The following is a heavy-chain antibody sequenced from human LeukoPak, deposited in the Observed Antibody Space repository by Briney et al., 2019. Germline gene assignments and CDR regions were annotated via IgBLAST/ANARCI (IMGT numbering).Heavy chain of an antibody. CDR3: ARAGKYYDILTGFINWFDP. Sequence: SETLSLTCTVSGGSISSYYWSWIRQPPGKGLEWIGYIYYSGSTNYNPSLKSRGTISVDPSKNQFSLKLSSVTAADTAVYYCARAGKYYDILTGFINWFDPWGQGTLVTVSS. CDR1: GGSISSYY. D-gene: IGHD3-9*01. J-gene: IGHJ5*02. V-gene: IGHV4-59*01. CDR2: IYYSGST.